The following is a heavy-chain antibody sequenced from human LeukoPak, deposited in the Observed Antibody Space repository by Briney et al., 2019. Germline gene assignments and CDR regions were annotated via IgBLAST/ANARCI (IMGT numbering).Heavy chain of an antibody. D-gene: IGHD3-22*01. CDR1: GGSISSSNW. Sequence: SETLSLTCAVSGGSISSSNWWSWVRQPPGKGLEWIGEIYHSGSTNYNPSLKSRVTISVDKSKNQFSLKLSPVTAADTAVYYCARDRYYYDSSGYYSFVCWGQGTLVTVSS. CDR2: IYHSGST. CDR3: ARDRYYYDSSGYYSFVC. V-gene: IGHV4-4*02. J-gene: IGHJ4*02.